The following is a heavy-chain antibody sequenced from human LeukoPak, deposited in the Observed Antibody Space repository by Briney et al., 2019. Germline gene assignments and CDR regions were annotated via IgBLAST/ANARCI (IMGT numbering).Heavy chain of an antibody. D-gene: IGHD3-9*01. CDR1: GFTLSTYW. CDR2: INSDGSRI. Sequence: GGSLRLSCAASGFTLSTYWMYWVRQAPGKGLVWVSRINSDGSRIDYADSVKGRFTISRDNAKNTLFLQMDSLRAEDTAVYYCAREPLRYFDSGQGTLVTVSS. V-gene: IGHV3-74*01. J-gene: IGHJ4*02. CDR3: AREPLRYFD.